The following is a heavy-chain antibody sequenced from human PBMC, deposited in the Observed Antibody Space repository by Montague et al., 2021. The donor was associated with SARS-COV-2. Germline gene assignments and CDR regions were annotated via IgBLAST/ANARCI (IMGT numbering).Heavy chain of an antibody. J-gene: IGHJ4*02. V-gene: IGHV4-59*01. Sequence: SETLSLTCTVSRGFINNYYWNWIRQSPDKGLEWIGFVFYTGLNKYNPSLESQVTISLDTSGNQFSLRLTSVTAADTAVYFCARGLGANLDYWGQGILVTV. D-gene: IGHD1-26*01. CDR3: ARGLGANLDY. CDR1: RGFINNYY. CDR2: VFYTGLN.